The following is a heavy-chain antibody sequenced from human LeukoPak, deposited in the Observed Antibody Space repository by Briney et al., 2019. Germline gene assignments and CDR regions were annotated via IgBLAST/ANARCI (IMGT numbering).Heavy chain of an antibody. V-gene: IGHV4-59*01. CDR3: VRDLWGAGGTQY. CDR2: LYYRRNT. J-gene: IGHJ4*02. D-gene: IGHD2-15*01. Sequence: SETLSLTCTVSGGSIGDYYWSWIRHPPGRGLEWIGYLYYRRNTNYSPSLKSRVTISADTSKTQVCLKLRSVTAADTAVYYCVRDLWGAGGTQYWGQGILVTVSS. CDR1: GGSIGDYY.